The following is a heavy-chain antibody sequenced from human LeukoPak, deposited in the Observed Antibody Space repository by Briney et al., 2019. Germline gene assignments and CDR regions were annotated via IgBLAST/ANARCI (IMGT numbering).Heavy chain of an antibody. CDR1: GGSISSGDYY. D-gene: IGHD3-10*01. J-gene: IGHJ5*02. CDR2: IYYSGST. Sequence: SETLSLTCTVSGGSISSGDYYWSWIRQTPGKGLEWIGYIYYSGSTYYNPSLKSRVTISVDTSKNQFSLKLSSVTAADTAVYYCAYGSGSHWFDPWGQGTLVTVSS. V-gene: IGHV4-30-4*08. CDR3: AYGSGSHWFDP.